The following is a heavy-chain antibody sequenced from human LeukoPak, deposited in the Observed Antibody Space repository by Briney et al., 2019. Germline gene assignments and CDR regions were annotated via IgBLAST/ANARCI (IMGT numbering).Heavy chain of an antibody. CDR2: ISNDGGGT. V-gene: IGHV3-23*01. J-gene: IGHJ5*02. D-gene: IGHD3-22*01. Sequence: PGGSLRLSCAASGFIFNNYGLIWVRRAPGKGLEWVSAISNDGGGTQYADFVEGRFTISRDNSKNTLFLQMSSLRAEDTALYYCAQGSSGYFADLWGQGTLVTVSS. CDR3: AQGSSGYFADL. CDR1: GFIFNNYG.